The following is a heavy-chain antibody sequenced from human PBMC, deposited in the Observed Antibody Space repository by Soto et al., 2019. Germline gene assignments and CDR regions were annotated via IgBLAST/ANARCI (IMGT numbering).Heavy chain of an antibody. CDR1: GYTFTGYY. Sequence: GASVKVSCKASGYTFTGYYVHWVRQAPGQGIEWMGWINPNSGGTNYAQKFQGWVTMTRDTSISTAYMELSRLRSDDTAVYYCARDAGGGYYTYYYGMDVWGQGTTVTVS. CDR2: INPNSGGT. V-gene: IGHV1-2*04. D-gene: IGHD3-3*01. J-gene: IGHJ6*02. CDR3: ARDAGGGYYTYYYGMDV.